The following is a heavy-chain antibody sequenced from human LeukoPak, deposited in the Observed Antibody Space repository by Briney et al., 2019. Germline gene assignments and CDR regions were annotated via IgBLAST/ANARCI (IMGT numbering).Heavy chain of an antibody. Sequence: SETLSLTCTVSGGSISNYYWSWIRQPPGKGLEWIGRIYTSGSTNYNPSLKSRVTMSVDTSKNQFSLKLSSVTAADTAVYYCASTVADILTGYYNDYWGQGTPVTVSS. CDR2: IYTSGST. CDR1: GGSISNYY. CDR3: ASTVADILTGYYNDY. D-gene: IGHD3-9*01. J-gene: IGHJ4*02. V-gene: IGHV4-4*07.